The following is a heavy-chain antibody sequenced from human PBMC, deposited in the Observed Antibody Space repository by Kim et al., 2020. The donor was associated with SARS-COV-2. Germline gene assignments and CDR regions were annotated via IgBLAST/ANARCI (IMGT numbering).Heavy chain of an antibody. J-gene: IGHJ4*02. D-gene: IGHD1-26*01. CDR1: GDSVSSNSAA. CDR2: TYYRSKWFS. CDR3: AREATGGLDFFDY. Sequence: SQTLSLTCDISGDSVSSNSAAWNWIRQSPSRGLEWLGRTYYRSKWFSDFAVSVESRITINADKSKNQLSLQLNSVIPEDTAVYFCAREATGGLDFFDYWGQGTLVTVSS. V-gene: IGHV6-1*01.